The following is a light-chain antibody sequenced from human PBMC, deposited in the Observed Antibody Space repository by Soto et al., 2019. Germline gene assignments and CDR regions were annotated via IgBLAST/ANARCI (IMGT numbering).Light chain of an antibody. V-gene: IGKV1-39*01. J-gene: IGKJ1*01. CDR1: QSISNY. Sequence: DIPMTQSPSSLSASVGDRVTITCRASQSISNYLNWYQQKPGKAPTLLLYAASSLQSGVPSRFRGSGSGTDFTLIISSLQPEDFATYYCQQSYSMPWTFGQGTKVEV. CDR3: QQSYSMPWT. CDR2: AAS.